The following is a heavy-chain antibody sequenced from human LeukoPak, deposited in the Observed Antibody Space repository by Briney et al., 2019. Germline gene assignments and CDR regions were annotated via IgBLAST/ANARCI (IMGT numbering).Heavy chain of an antibody. CDR1: GFTFSSYA. D-gene: IGHD6-13*01. V-gene: IGHV3-23*01. CDR3: AKVVISWGPTSQDY. CDR2: IRGNGGNT. J-gene: IGHJ4*02. Sequence: PGGSLRLSCAASGFTFSSYAMSWVRQAPGKGLDWVSTIRGNGGNTYYADSVKGRFTISRDNSKNTLYLQINTLRAEDMAVYYCAKVVISWGPTSQDYWGQGTLVTVSS.